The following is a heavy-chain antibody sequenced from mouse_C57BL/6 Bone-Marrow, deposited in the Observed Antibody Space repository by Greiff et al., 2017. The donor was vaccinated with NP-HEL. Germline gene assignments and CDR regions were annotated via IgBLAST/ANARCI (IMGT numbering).Heavy chain of an antibody. Sequence: QVQLKESGPGLVKPSQSLFLTCSITGFPITSGYYWIWIRQSPGKPLEWMGYITHSGETFYNPSLQSPISITRETSKNQFFLQLNSVTTEDTAMYYCAGVTQLGKGFAYWGQGTLVTVSA. J-gene: IGHJ3*01. V-gene: IGHV12-3*01. D-gene: IGHD4-1*02. CDR3: AGVTQLGKGFAY. CDR2: ITHSGET. CDR1: GFPITSGYY.